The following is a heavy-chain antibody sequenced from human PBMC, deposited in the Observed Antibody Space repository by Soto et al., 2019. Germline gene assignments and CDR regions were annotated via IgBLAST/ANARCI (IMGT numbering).Heavy chain of an antibody. J-gene: IGHJ5*02. CDR1: GYTFTSYG. CDR2: ISAYNGNT. CDR3: ARDIVVVVAANRNWFDP. D-gene: IGHD2-15*01. V-gene: IGHV1-18*01. Sequence: GASVKVSCKASGYTFTSYGISWVRQAPGQGLEWMGWISAYNGNTNYAQKLQGRVTMTTDTSTSTAYMELRSLRSDDTAVYYCARDIVVVVAANRNWFDPWGQGTLVTVSS.